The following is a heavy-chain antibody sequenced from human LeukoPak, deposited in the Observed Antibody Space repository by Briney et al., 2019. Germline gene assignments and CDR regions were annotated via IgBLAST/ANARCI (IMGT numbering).Heavy chain of an antibody. J-gene: IGHJ5*02. D-gene: IGHD3-22*01. CDR1: GFTFSSYS. CDR3: ARVDVQYYYDSSSYQFDP. CDR2: ISSSSSYI. V-gene: IGHV3-21*01. Sequence: NPGGSLRLSCAASGFTFSSYSMNWVRQAPGKGLEWVSSISSSSSYIYYADSVKGRFTISRDNAKDSLYLQMNSLRAEDTAVYYCARVDVQYYYDSSSYQFDPWGQGTLVTVSS.